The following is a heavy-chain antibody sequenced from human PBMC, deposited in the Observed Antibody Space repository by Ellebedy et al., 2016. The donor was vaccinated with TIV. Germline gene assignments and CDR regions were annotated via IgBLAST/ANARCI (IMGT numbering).Heavy chain of an antibody. J-gene: IGHJ1*01. D-gene: IGHD2-15*01. CDR1: GYSFISYG. CDR2: ISADNGNT. V-gene: IGHV1-18*01. Sequence: ASVKVSXXASGYSFISYGISWVRQAPGQGLEWMGWISADNGNTNYAQKFQGRVTMTKNTSARTAYMELSSLTSEDTAVYYCARGRCHGDKCYSSYFYHWGQGTLVTVSS. CDR3: ARGRCHGDKCYSSYFYH.